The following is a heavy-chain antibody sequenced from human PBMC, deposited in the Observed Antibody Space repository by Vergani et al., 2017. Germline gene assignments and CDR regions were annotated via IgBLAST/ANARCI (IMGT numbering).Heavy chain of an antibody. V-gene: IGHV3-23*01. D-gene: IGHD3-22*01. CDR1: GFTFSSYA. CDR2: ISGSGGST. Sequence: EVQLLESGGGLVQPGGSLRLSCAASGFTFSSYAMSWVRQAPGKGLEWVSAISGSGGSTYYADAVKGRFTISRYNAKNSLYLQMNSLRAEDTALYYCAKDSHXYYYDSSGSVQSADGGQHFDYWGQGTLVTVSS. J-gene: IGHJ4*02. CDR3: AKDSHXYYYDSSGSVQSADGGQHFDY.